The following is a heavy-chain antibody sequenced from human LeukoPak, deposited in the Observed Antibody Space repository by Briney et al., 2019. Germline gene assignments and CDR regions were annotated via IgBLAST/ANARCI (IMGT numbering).Heavy chain of an antibody. Sequence: GGSLRLSCAASGFTFSSYAMSWVRQAPGKGLEWVSAISGSGGSTYYADSVKGRFTISRDNSKNTLYLQMNSLRAEDTAVYYCASAPYSGSYWFWGQGTLVTVSS. CDR1: GFTFSSYA. CDR3: ASAPYSGSYWF. D-gene: IGHD1-26*01. J-gene: IGHJ4*02. V-gene: IGHV3-23*01. CDR2: ISGSGGST.